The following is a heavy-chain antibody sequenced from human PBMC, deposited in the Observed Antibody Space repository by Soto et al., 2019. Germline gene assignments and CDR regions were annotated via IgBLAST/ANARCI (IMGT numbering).Heavy chain of an antibody. Sequence: ASVKVSCKASGYTFLSFYMHWVRQAPGQGLEWMGVINPSGGNTVYAQKFLGRVTMTRDTSTNTVYMELSSLRFEDTAVYYCARIDTLNPPYYFDYWGQGAKVTVSS. V-gene: IGHV1-46*01. CDR1: GYTFLSFY. CDR3: ARIDTLNPPYYFDY. CDR2: INPSGGNT. D-gene: IGHD3-16*01. J-gene: IGHJ4*02.